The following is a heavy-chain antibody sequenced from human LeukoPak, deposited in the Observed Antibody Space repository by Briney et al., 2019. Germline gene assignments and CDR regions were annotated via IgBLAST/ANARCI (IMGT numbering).Heavy chain of an antibody. V-gene: IGHV4-38-2*02. CDR1: GYFISSGYY. Sequence: RPSETLSLTCTVSGYFISSGYYWGWIRQPPGKGLEWIGSMYHSGSTYYNPSLKSRVTISVGTSKNQFSLKLSSVTAADTAVYYCARENSYDGSGSYYWYWGQGILVTVSS. CDR2: MYHSGST. CDR3: ARENSYDGSGSYYWY. D-gene: IGHD3-10*01. J-gene: IGHJ4*02.